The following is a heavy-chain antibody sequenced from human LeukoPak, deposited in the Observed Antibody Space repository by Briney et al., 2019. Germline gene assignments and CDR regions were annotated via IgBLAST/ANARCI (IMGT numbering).Heavy chain of an antibody. V-gene: IGHV2-5*02. J-gene: IGHJ5*02. Sequence: SGPTLVKPTPTLTLTCTFSGFSLSTSGVGVGWIRQPPGKALEWLALIYRDDDKRYSPSLKSRLTITKDTSKNQVVLTMTNMDPVDTATYYCAHLRYCSSTSCLNWFDHWGQGTLVTVSS. CDR2: IYRDDDK. CDR1: GFSLSTSGVG. CDR3: AHLRYCSSTSCLNWFDH. D-gene: IGHD2-2*01.